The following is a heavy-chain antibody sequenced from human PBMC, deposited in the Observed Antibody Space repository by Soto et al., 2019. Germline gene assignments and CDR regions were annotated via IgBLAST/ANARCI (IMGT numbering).Heavy chain of an antibody. Sequence: PSETLSLTCNVSGASMSSYYWSWVRQPPGKGLEWIGYIFHSGSTNYNPSLKSRVTISVDTSKNQFSLKLSSVTAADTAVYYCARGIAAAGDYWGQGTLVTVSS. CDR2: IFHSGST. CDR1: GASMSSYY. CDR3: ARGIAAAGDY. J-gene: IGHJ4*02. V-gene: IGHV4-59*12. D-gene: IGHD6-13*01.